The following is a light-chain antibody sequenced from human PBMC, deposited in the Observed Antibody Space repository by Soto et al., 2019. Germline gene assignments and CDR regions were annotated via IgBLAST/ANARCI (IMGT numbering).Light chain of an antibody. Sequence: VMTQSPATLSLSPGDSATLSCRASQSVSSNLAWYQQKPGQAPRLIIYGAYTRATGIPARFSGSGSGTEFTLTISSLQSEDFAVYYCQQSSNWPPITFGQGTRLEIK. CDR1: QSVSSN. V-gene: IGKV3-15*01. CDR3: QQSSNWPPIT. CDR2: GAY. J-gene: IGKJ5*01.